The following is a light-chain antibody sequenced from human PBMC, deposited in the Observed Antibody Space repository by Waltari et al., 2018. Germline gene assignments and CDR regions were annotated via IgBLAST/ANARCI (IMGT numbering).Light chain of an antibody. J-gene: IGLJ3*02. CDR3: HSRDTISTRV. V-gene: IGLV1-44*01. CDR2: SNN. CDR1: SSNIETKP. Sequence: QSVLTQPPSASGTPGQRVTISCSGSSSNIETKPVNWYQQLPGTAPKLLIYSNNQRPSGFPDRFSGSTSGDTASLTITGAQAEDEADYYCHSRDTISTRVFGGGTRLTV.